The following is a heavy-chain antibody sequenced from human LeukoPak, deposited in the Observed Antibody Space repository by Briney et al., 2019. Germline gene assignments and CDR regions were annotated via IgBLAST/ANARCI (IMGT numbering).Heavy chain of an antibody. V-gene: IGHV4-34*01. Sequence: PSETLSLTCAVYGGSFSGYYWSWIRQPPGKGLEWIGEINHSGSTNYNPSLKSRATISVDTSKNQFSLKLSSVTAADTAVYYCARRVVVPAAAKMAAFDIWGQGTMVTVSS. CDR3: ARRVVVPAAAKMAAFDI. J-gene: IGHJ3*02. CDR1: GGSFSGYY. D-gene: IGHD2-2*01. CDR2: INHSGST.